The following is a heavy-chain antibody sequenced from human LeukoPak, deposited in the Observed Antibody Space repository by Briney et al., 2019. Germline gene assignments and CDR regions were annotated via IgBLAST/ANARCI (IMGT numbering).Heavy chain of an antibody. V-gene: IGHV3-11*04. CDR3: VRGGERTGNSYFDL. J-gene: IGHJ2*01. CDR2: SSETGTAY. Sequence: PGGSLRLSCAASGFTLRDYFMSWIRQPPGKGLEWIAYSSETGTAYSYAASVKGRFTISRDNAKNSLFLQIDSLRADDTALYYCVRGGERTGNSYFDLWGRGTLVTVSS. D-gene: IGHD2-8*02. CDR1: GFTLRDYF.